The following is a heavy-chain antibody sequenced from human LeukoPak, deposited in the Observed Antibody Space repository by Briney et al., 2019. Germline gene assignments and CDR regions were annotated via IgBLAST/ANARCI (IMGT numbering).Heavy chain of an antibody. CDR3: AKDMMRDRWFGGS. CDR2: IRFEGTEK. D-gene: IGHD3-10*01. J-gene: IGHJ5*02. V-gene: IGHV3-30*02. CDR1: GFPFSYYG. Sequence: GGSLRLSCAASGFPFSYYGMHWVRQAPGKGLEWVAFIRFEGTEKFYADSVKGRFTISRDNSKDTLHLEINSLRVEDTAIYYCAKDMMRDRWFGGSWGQGTLVTVSS.